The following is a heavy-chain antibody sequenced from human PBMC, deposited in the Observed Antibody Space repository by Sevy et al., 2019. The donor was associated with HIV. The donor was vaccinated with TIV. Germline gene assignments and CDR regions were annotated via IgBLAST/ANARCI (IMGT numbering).Heavy chain of an antibody. Sequence: GGSLRLSCAASGFTFTSYGIHWVRQAPGKGLECVAKISFDEKYKYYAESVKGRFTISRDISKNTVFLEMNSLRPDDTGVCYCAKVLGFGSGYDYAFDFWGQGTMVTVSS. J-gene: IGHJ3*01. D-gene: IGHD5-12*01. CDR3: AKVLGFGSGYDYAFDF. V-gene: IGHV3-30*02. CDR1: GFTFTSYG. CDR2: ISFDEKYK.